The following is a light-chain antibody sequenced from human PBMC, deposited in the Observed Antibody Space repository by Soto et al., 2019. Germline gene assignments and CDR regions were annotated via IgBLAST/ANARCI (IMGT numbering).Light chain of an antibody. J-gene: IGKJ3*01. V-gene: IGKV3-11*01. CDR1: PSVSSY. Sequence: EIVLTQSPATLSLSPGARATLSCRASPSVSSYLAWYQQKPGQAPRLLIYDASNRATGIPARFSGSGSGTDFSLTISSLEPEDFAVYYCQQRSNWPFFTFGPGTKVDIK. CDR3: QQRSNWPFFT. CDR2: DAS.